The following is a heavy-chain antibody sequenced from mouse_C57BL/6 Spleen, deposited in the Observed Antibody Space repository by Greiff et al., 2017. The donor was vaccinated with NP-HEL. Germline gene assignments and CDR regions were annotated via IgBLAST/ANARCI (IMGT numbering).Heavy chain of an antibody. V-gene: IGHV1-52*01. CDR2: IDPSDSET. CDR3: AGGSYAMDY. J-gene: IGHJ4*01. Sequence: VQLQQPGAELVRPGSSVKLSCKASGYTFTSYWMHWVKQRPIQGLEWISNIDPSDSETHYNQKFKDKATLTVDKSSSTAYMQLSSLTSEDSAVYYCAGGSYAMDYWGQGTSVTVSS. CDR1: GYTFTSYW.